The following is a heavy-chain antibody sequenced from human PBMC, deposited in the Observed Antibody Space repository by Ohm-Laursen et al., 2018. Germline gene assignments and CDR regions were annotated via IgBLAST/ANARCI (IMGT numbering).Heavy chain of an antibody. J-gene: IGHJ4*02. CDR1: GGTFSTYG. CDR3: ARDLSGDSSGYYYYYY. D-gene: IGHD3-22*01. Sequence: SVKASCKASGGTFSTYGISWVRQAPGQRLEWMGGITPIFGTANYAQKFQGRVTITADRSTSTAFMELSSLRSEDTAVYYCARDLSGDSSGYYYYYYWGQGTLVTVSS. CDR2: ITPIFGTA. V-gene: IGHV1-69*06.